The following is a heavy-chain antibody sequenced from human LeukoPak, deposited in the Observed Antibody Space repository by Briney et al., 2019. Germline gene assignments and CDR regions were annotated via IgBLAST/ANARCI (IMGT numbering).Heavy chain of an antibody. D-gene: IGHD6-13*01. CDR3: ARVQSSNYYYMDV. Sequence: PGGSLRLSCVASGFTLRSYSMNWVRQAPGKGLEWVSSISSSSSYIYYADSVKGRFTISRDNAKNSLYLQMNSLRAEDTAVYYCARVQSSNYYYMDVWGKGTTVTVPS. CDR2: ISSSSSYI. J-gene: IGHJ6*03. CDR1: GFTLRSYS. V-gene: IGHV3-21*01.